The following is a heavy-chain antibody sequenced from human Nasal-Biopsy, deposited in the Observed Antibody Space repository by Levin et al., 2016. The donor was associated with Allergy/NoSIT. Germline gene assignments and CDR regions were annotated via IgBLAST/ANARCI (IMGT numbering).Heavy chain of an antibody. Sequence: GGSLRLSCAASGFTFSGFAMHWVRQAPGKGLEWVTVISHDGTNKYYTDYVKGRFTISRDNSKNTLFLQMNSLRADDTGVYYCARDSKRPFDFFYYGLDVWGQGTTVTASS. D-gene: IGHD2/OR15-2a*01. CDR3: ARDSKRPFDFFYYGLDV. CDR1: GFTFSGFA. J-gene: IGHJ6*02. CDR2: ISHDGTNK. V-gene: IGHV3-30*04.